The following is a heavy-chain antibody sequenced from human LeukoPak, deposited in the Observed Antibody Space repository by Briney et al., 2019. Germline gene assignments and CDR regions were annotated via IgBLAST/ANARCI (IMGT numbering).Heavy chain of an antibody. Sequence: PGGSLRLSCTGSGFSFRDHSMSWVRQPPGKGLEWVSVIYSGGSTYYADSVKGRFTISRDNSKNTLYLQMNSLRAEDTAVYYCARETDYGDYAIDYWGQGTLVTVSS. CDR3: ARETDYGDYAIDY. CDR1: GFSFRDHS. V-gene: IGHV3-53*01. J-gene: IGHJ4*02. CDR2: IYSGGST. D-gene: IGHD4-17*01.